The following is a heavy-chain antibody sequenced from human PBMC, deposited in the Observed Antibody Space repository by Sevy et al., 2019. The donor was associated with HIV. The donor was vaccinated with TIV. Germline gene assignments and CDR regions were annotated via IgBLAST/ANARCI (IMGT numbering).Heavy chain of an antibody. V-gene: IGHV4-61*02. CDR2: IYTRGST. J-gene: IGHJ3*02. CDR3: ARAVVVTAISRAFDI. D-gene: IGHD2-21*02. CDR1: GGSISSGSYY. Sequence: SETLSLTCTVSGGSISSGSYYWSWIRQPAGKGLEWIGRIYTRGSTNYNPFLKGRVTISVDTSKNQFSLKLSSVTAADTAVYYCARAVVVTAISRAFDIWGQGTMVTVSS.